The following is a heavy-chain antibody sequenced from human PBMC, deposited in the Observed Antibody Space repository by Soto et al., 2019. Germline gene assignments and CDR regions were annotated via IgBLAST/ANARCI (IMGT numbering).Heavy chain of an antibody. D-gene: IGHD3-16*02. J-gene: IGHJ4*02. V-gene: IGHV3-7*01. CDR3: ARAPRSDYDYVWGSYPEYYFDY. CDR2: IKQDGSEK. CDR1: GFTFSSYW. Sequence: GGSLRLSCAASGFTFSSYWMSWVRQAPGKGLEWVANIKQDGSEKYYVDSVKGQFTISRDNAKNSLYLQMNSLRAEDTAVYHCARAPRSDYDYVWGSYPEYYFDYWGQGTLVTVSS.